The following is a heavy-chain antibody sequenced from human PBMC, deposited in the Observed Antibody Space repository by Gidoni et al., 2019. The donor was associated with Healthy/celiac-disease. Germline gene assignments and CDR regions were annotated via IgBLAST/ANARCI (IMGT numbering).Heavy chain of an antibody. CDR1: GFTFSRYA. Sequence: EVQLLESGGGLVQPGGSLRLSCAASGFTFSRYAMSWVRQAPGKGLEWVSAISGSGGSTYYADSVKGRFTISRDNSKNTLYLQMNSLRAEDTAVYYCAKRGGKSSSWYGMDVWGQGTTVTVSS. J-gene: IGHJ6*02. D-gene: IGHD6-13*01. CDR2: ISGSGGST. V-gene: IGHV3-23*01. CDR3: AKRGGKSSSWYGMDV.